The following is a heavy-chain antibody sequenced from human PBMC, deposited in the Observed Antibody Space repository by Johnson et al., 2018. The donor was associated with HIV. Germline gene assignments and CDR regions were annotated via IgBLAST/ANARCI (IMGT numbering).Heavy chain of an antibody. V-gene: IGHV3-30*02. J-gene: IGHJ3*02. Sequence: QVQLVESGGGVVQPGGSLRLSCAASGFTFSSYGMHWVRQAPGKGLEWVAFIRYDGSNKYYGDSVKGRLTISRDNSKKTLYLQMNSLRPEDTAVYYCAREVYAHDAFDIWGQGTMVTVSS. D-gene: IGHD3-16*01. CDR1: GFTFSSYG. CDR2: IRYDGSNK. CDR3: AREVYAHDAFDI.